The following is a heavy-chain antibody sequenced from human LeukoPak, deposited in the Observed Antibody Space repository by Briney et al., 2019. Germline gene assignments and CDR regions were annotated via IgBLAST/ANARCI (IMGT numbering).Heavy chain of an antibody. J-gene: IGHJ5*02. Sequence: SETLSLTCTVSGGSISGYYWSWIRQPAGKGLEWSGRIYSSGSTNYNPSLKSRVTMSVDTSKNQFSLKLSSVTAADTAVYYCARGYYGSGTFQDWFDPWGQGTLVTVSS. D-gene: IGHD3-10*01. CDR1: GGSISGYY. V-gene: IGHV4-4*07. CDR3: ARGYYGSGTFQDWFDP. CDR2: IYSSGST.